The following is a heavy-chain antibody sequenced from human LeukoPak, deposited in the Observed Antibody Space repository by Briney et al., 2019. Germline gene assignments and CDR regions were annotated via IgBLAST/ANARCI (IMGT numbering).Heavy chain of an antibody. Sequence: GRSLRLSCVASGFTFGDFAMYWVRQAPEKGLEWVSGISWNSGRTGYADSVRGRFTISRDNAKNTLYLQMNSLRAEDTAVYYCASAPLTVTPVHWGQGTLVTVSS. CDR3: ASAPLTVTPVH. D-gene: IGHD4-17*01. CDR1: GFTFGDFA. J-gene: IGHJ4*02. V-gene: IGHV3-9*01. CDR2: ISWNSGRT.